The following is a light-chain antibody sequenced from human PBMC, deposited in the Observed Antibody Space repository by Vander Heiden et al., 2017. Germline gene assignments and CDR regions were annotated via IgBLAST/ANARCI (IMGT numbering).Light chain of an antibody. V-gene: IGLV1-44*01. CDR3: ATWDDALNGMV. CDR1: YCNNAYST. J-gene: IGLJ3*02. Sequence: TQPPSASGAPRQGVTTSCFGSYCNNAYSTVNLYQQLPGMAPKVLIFNDHERPSGVPDRFSGSKSGTSASLAITGLQSEDEADYYCATWDDALNGMVFGGGTKLSVL. CDR2: NDH.